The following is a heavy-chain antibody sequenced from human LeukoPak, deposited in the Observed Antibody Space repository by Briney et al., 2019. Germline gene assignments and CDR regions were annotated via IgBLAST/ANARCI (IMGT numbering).Heavy chain of an antibody. Sequence: GGSLRLSCAASGFNFSTYWMTWVRQVPGKGLEWVANIKEDGSEIYYVDAVKGRCSISRDNAKTSLYLQMNNLSVADTAVYYCVTDQTGRHPYFFDYWGQGTLVTVSS. V-gene: IGHV3-7*01. CDR3: VTDQTGRHPYFFDY. CDR1: GFNFSTYW. J-gene: IGHJ4*02. CDR2: IKEDGSEI. D-gene: IGHD3-10*01.